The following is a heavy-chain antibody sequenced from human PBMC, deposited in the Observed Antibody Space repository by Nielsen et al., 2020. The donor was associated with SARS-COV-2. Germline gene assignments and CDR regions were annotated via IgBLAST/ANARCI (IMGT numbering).Heavy chain of an antibody. CDR2: MNPNSGNT. Sequence: ASVKVSCKASGYTFTSYGISWVRQATGQGLEWMGWMNPNSGNTGYAQKFQGRVTMTRNTSISTAYMELSSLRSEDTAVYYCARGRWYYDSSGYYYAGNWFDPWGQGTLVTVSS. CDR1: GYTFTSYG. CDR3: ARGRWYYDSSGYYYAGNWFDP. V-gene: IGHV1-8*02. D-gene: IGHD3-22*01. J-gene: IGHJ5*02.